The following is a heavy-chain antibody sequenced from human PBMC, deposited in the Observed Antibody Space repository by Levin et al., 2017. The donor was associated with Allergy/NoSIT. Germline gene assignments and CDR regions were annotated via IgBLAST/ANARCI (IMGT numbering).Heavy chain of an antibody. Sequence: ASVKVSCKASGGTFSSYAISWVRQAPGQGLEWMGGIIPIFGTANYAQKFQGRVTITADESTSTAYMELSSLRSEDTAVYYCATGRITYYYDSSGYGMDVWGQGTTVTVSS. V-gene: IGHV1-69*13. CDR3: ATGRITYYYDSSGYGMDV. J-gene: IGHJ6*02. CDR2: IIPIFGTA. CDR1: GGTFSSYA. D-gene: IGHD3-22*01.